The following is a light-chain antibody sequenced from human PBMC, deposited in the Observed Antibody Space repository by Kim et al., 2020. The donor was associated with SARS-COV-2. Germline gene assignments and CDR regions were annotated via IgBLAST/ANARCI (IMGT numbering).Light chain of an antibody. Sequence: VAPGQTAWITCSGGALPKQYAYWYQQKRGQAPVLVIYKDSKRPSEVPERFSGTNSGTTVTLTISGVQAEDEADYYCQSADNSDTWVFGGGAQLTVL. CDR3: QSADNSDTWV. V-gene: IGLV3-25*03. CDR1: ALPKQY. J-gene: IGLJ3*02. CDR2: KDS.